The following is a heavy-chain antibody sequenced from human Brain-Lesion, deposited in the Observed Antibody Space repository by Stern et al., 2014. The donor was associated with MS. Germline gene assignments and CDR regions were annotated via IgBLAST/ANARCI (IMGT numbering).Heavy chain of an antibody. V-gene: IGHV3-72*01. J-gene: IGHJ4*02. CDR2: ISDKGNGYTT. D-gene: IGHD5-24*01. CDR3: SRRKNDGQIDY. CDR1: GFTFSDHY. Sequence: EVQLVQSGGGLVQPGGSLRLSCAASGFTFSDHYMDWVRQAPGQGLEWIARISDKGNGYTTEYAAPVKGRFTISRDDSMNSLYLQMYSLKAEDTAMYYFSRRKNDGQIDYWGQGTLVTVSS.